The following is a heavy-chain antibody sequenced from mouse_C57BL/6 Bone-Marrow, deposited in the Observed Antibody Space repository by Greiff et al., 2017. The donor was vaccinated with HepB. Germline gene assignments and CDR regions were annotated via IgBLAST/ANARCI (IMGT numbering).Heavy chain of an antibody. V-gene: IGHV1-82*01. J-gene: IGHJ2*01. Sequence: QVQLQQSGPELVKPGASVKISCKASGYAFSSSWMNWVKQRPGKGLEWIGRIYPGDGDTNYNGKFKDKATLTADKSSSTTYMQLCSLTSEDSAVYFCARDSLYSDYYVGFVDYWGQGTTLTVSS. CDR2: IYPGDGDT. CDR3: ARDSLYSDYYVGFVDY. D-gene: IGHD1-1*01. CDR1: GYAFSSSW.